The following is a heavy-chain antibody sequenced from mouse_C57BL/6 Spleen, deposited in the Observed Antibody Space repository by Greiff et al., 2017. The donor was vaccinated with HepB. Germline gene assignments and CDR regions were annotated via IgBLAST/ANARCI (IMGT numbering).Heavy chain of an antibody. V-gene: IGHV1-55*01. CDR2: IYPGSGST. D-gene: IGHD2-5*01. CDR3: ARWVYSNYPFAY. CDR1: GYTFTSYW. Sequence: QVQLQQPGAELVKPGASVKMSCKASGYTFTSYWITWVKQRPGQGLEWIGDIYPGSGSTNYNEKFKSKATLTVDTSSSTAYMQLSSLTSEDSAVYYCARWVYSNYPFAYWGQGTLVTVSA. J-gene: IGHJ3*01.